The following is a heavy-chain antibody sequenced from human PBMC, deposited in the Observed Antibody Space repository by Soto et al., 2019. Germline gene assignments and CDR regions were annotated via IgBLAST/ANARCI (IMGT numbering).Heavy chain of an antibody. CDR2: IYYSGST. CDR1: GGSISSSSYY. Sequence: SETLSLTCTVSGGSISSSSYYWGWIRQPPGKGLEWIGSIYYSGSTYYNPSLKSRVTISVDTSKNQFSLKLSSVTAADTAVYYCARAGGPLGPAGYYYYYMDVWGKGTTVTVSS. V-gene: IGHV4-39*01. J-gene: IGHJ6*03. D-gene: IGHD3-10*01. CDR3: ARAGGPLGPAGYYYYYMDV.